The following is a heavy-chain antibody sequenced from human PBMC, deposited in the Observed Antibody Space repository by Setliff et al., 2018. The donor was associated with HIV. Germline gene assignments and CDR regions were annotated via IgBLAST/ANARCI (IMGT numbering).Heavy chain of an antibody. V-gene: IGHV2-5*01. CDR1: GFSLSTSGVG. CDR3: AHTFTDYWYFDV. J-gene: IGHJ2*01. CDR2: IYWNDHK. Sequence: SGPTLVNPTQTLTLTCTFSGFSLSTSGVGVGWIRQPPGKALEWLAVIYWNDHKYYSPSLRSRLTVTRDASKNQVKLTMTNMDPVDTATFYCAHTFTDYWYFDVWGRGTLVTVSS. D-gene: IGHD2-8*02.